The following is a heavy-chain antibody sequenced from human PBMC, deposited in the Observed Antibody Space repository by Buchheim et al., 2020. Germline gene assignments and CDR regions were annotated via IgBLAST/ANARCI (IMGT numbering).Heavy chain of an antibody. J-gene: IGHJ5*02. CDR3: ARGYTRSYCTSTSCFGNWFDP. CDR2: IYYSGST. V-gene: IGHV4-31*03. D-gene: IGHD2-2*01. CDR1: GGSISSGGYY. Sequence: QVQLQESGPGLVKPSQTLSLTCIVSGGSISSGGYYWSWIRQHPGKGLEWIGYIYYSGSTYYNPSLESRVTISADTSKNQFSLNLSSVTAADTAVYYCARGYTRSYCTSTSCFGNWFDPWGQGTL.